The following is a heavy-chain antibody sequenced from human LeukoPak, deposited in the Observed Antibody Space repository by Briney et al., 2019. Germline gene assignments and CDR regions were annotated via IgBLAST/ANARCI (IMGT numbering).Heavy chain of an antibody. Sequence: GGSLRLPCAASGFTFSSYAMSWVRQAPGKGLEWVSAISGSGGSTYYADSVKGRFTISRDNSKNTLYLQMNSLRAEDTAVYYCAKDRNYGDYVFDYWGQGTLVTVSS. CDR3: AKDRNYGDYVFDY. V-gene: IGHV3-23*01. CDR1: GFTFSSYA. CDR2: ISGSGGST. D-gene: IGHD4-17*01. J-gene: IGHJ4*02.